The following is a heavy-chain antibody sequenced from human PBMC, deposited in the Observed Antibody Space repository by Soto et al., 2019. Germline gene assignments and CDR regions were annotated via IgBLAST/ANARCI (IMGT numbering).Heavy chain of an antibody. Sequence: QVQLQESGPGLVKPSQTQSLTCTVSGGSISSGDYYWSWIRQPPGKGLEWIGYIYYSGSTYYNPSLKSRVTISVDTSTNQFSLKLSSVTAADTAVYYCARGVTIFGVVCWFDPWGQGTLVTVSS. J-gene: IGHJ5*02. CDR2: IYYSGST. V-gene: IGHV4-30-4*01. CDR1: GGSISSGDYY. D-gene: IGHD3-3*01. CDR3: ARGVTIFGVVCWFDP.